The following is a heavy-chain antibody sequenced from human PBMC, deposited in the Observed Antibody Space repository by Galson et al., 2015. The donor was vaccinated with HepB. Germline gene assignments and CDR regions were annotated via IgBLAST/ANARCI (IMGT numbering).Heavy chain of an antibody. CDR2: IYSGGST. D-gene: IGHD2-2*03. V-gene: IGHV3-66*01. CDR1: GLTVSSNY. CDR3: AREGGGYCSSTSCYSNWFDP. Sequence: SLRLSCAASGLTVSSNYMSWVRQAPGKGLEWVSVIYSGGSTYYADSVKGRFTISRDNSKNTLYLQMNSLRAEDTAVYYCAREGGGYCSSTSCYSNWFDPWGQGTLVTVSS. J-gene: IGHJ5*02.